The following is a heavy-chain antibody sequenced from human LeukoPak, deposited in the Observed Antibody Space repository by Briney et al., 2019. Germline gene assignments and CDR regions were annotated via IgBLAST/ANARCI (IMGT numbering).Heavy chain of an antibody. CDR1: GFTVSSNY. CDR3: ARDPYSGGYGDYYYYYMDL. V-gene: IGHV3-21*01. D-gene: IGHD1-26*01. J-gene: IGHJ6*03. Sequence: GGSLTLPCAASGFTVSSNYMSWVRQAPGKGLEWVSSITSSSSYIYYADSVKGRFTISRDNAKNSLYLQMNSLRAEDTAVYYCARDPYSGGYGDYYYYYMDLWGQGTTVTISS. CDR2: ITSSSSYI.